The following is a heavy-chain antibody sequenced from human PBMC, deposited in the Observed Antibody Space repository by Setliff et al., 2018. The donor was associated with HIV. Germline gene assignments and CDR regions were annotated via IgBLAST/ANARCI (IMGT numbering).Heavy chain of an antibody. CDR1: GYSIGSGSF. CDR2: IPHNGGT. CDR3: ASRWGSYYDTNGHPFDY. Sequence: SETLSLTCAVSGYSIGSGSFWGWIRQPPGKGLEWIATIPHNGGTYYNPDPSLTGRVTISLDTSKNQFSLKLAFVTAADTAVYYCASRWGSYYDTNGHPFDYWGQGTLVTVSS. V-gene: IGHV4-38-2*01. J-gene: IGHJ4*02. D-gene: IGHD3-22*01.